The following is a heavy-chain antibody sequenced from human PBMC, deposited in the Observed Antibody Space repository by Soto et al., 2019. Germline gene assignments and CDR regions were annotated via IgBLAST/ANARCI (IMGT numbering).Heavy chain of an antibody. V-gene: IGHV3-23*01. CDR1: GFTFSSYA. D-gene: IGHD3-9*01. Sequence: GGSLRLSCAASGFTFSSYAMSWVRQAPGKGLEWVSAISGSGGSTYYADSVKGRFTISRDNSKNTLYLQMNSLRAEDTAVYYCAKDPLTILRYFDWSFDYWGQGTLVTVSS. CDR3: AKDPLTILRYFDWSFDY. J-gene: IGHJ4*02. CDR2: ISGSGGST.